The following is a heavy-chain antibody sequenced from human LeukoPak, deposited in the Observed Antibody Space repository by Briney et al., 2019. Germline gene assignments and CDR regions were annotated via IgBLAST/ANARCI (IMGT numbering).Heavy chain of an antibody. Sequence: GGSLRLSCAASGFTFSSYSMNWVRQAPGRGLEWVSYISSSSSTIYYADSVKGRFTISRDNAKNSLYLQMNSLRAEDTAVYYCARKAGSFDYWGQGTLVTVSS. V-gene: IGHV3-48*04. CDR3: ARKAGSFDY. J-gene: IGHJ4*02. CDR1: GFTFSSYS. D-gene: IGHD6-19*01. CDR2: ISSSSSTI.